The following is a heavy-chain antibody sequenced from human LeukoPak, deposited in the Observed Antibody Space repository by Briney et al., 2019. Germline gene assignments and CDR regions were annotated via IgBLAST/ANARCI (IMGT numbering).Heavy chain of an antibody. CDR3: VRDRRGDFDY. CDR2: INSDGSST. CDR1: GFTFSTYS. J-gene: IGHJ4*02. Sequence: GGSLRLSCAASGFTFSTYSMNWVRQGPGKGLVWVSRINSDGSSTSYADSVKGRFTISRDNARNTLYLQMNSLRAEDTAVYYCVRDRRGDFDYWGQGTLVTVSS. V-gene: IGHV3-74*01.